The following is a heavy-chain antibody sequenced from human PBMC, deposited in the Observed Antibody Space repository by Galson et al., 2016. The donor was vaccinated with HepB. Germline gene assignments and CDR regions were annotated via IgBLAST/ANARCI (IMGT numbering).Heavy chain of an antibody. V-gene: IGHV1-24*01. CDR3: ARPWGTYCSSSSCVQDWFDP. CDR2: FDPEDGET. Sequence: SVKVSCKVSGYTLTGLSMHWVRQAPGKGLEWMGGFDPEDGETIYAQKFQGRVTMTEDTSTDTAYMELSSLRSEDTAVYYCARPWGTYCSSSSCVQDWFDPWGQGTLVTVSS. CDR1: GYTLTGLS. D-gene: IGHD2-15*01. J-gene: IGHJ5*02.